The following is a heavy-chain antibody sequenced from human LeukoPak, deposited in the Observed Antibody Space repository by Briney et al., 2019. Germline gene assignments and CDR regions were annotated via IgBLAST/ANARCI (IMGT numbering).Heavy chain of an antibody. CDR3: ARHPYSGSYHFDY. D-gene: IGHD1-26*01. Sequence: GASVKVSCKASGYTFTSYYMHWVRQAPGQGLEWMGWINPISGGTNSAQKFQGRVTMTRDTSISTAYMELSRLTSDDTAVYYCARHPYSGSYHFDYWGQGTLVTVSS. CDR1: GYTFTSYY. V-gene: IGHV1-2*02. CDR2: INPISGGT. J-gene: IGHJ4*02.